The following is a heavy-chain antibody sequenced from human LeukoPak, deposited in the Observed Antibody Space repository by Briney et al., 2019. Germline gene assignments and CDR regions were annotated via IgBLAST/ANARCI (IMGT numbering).Heavy chain of an antibody. CDR3: ARAPAGRQMIN. CDR1: GGSFSGYY. CDR2: INHSGST. D-gene: IGHD2-2*01. V-gene: IGHV4-34*01. Sequence: SETLSLTCAVYGGSFSGYYWSWIRQPPGKGLEWIGEINHSGSTNHNPSLQSRVTISVDTSKNQFSLKLSSVTAADTAVYYCARAPAGRQMINWGQGTLVTVSS. J-gene: IGHJ4*02.